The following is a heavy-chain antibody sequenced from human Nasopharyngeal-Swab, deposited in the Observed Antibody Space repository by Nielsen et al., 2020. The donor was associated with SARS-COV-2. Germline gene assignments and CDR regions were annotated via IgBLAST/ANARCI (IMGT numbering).Heavy chain of an antibody. CDR2: IQGGSST. J-gene: IGHJ3*02. Sequence: GESLKISCAASGFIVSNIYMTWVRQAPGKGLEWVSYIQGGSSTDYADSVKGRFTISRDNSKNMLYLQMNNLRGEDTAVYYCARGGLRGGFDIWGQGTMVIVSS. D-gene: IGHD2-21*02. CDR1: GFIVSNIY. V-gene: IGHV3-66*01. CDR3: ARGGLRGGFDI.